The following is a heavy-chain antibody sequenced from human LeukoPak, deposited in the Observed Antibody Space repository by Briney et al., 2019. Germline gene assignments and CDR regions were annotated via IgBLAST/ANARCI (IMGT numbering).Heavy chain of an antibody. CDR3: AKAGYSSGWSN. V-gene: IGHV3-33*03. D-gene: IGHD6-19*01. CDR1: GFTFGGYG. J-gene: IGHJ4*02. CDR2: IAYDGSRA. Sequence: GGSLRLSCAGSGFTFGGYGMHWFRQTPGKGLEWVAVIAYDGSRAFYADSVKGRFTISRDNSKNTLYLQMNSLRAEDTAVYYCAKAGYSSGWSNWGQGTLVTVSS.